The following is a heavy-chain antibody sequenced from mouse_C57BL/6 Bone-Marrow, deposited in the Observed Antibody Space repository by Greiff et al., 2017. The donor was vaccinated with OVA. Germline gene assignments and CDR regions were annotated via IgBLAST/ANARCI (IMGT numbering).Heavy chain of an antibody. CDR2: IDPSDSET. CDR1: GYTFTSYW. CDR3: AGGDSSYRSYFDY. Sequence: QVQLQQPGAELVRPGSSVKLSCKASGYTFTSYWMHWVKQRPIQGLEWIGNIDPSDSETHYNQKFKDKATLTVDKSSSTAYMQLSSLTSEDSAVYYCAGGDSSYRSYFDYWGQGTTLTVSS. V-gene: IGHV1-52*01. J-gene: IGHJ2*01. D-gene: IGHD1-1*01.